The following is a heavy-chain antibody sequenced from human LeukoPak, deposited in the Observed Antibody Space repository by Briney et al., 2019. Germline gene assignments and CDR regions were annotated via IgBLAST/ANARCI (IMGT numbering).Heavy chain of an antibody. CDR1: GGSLNG. J-gene: IGHJ3*02. CDR3: ARERVGGNRRDDSSI. Sequence: SETLSPTCGVHGGSLNGTWIRQPPGKGLEWIGEINHVGGTNYSPSLRSRVTISIDTSKNQFSLKLTSVTAADTALYYCARERVGGNRRDDSSIWAQGTMVTVSS. V-gene: IGHV4-34*01. CDR2: INHVGGT. D-gene: IGHD1/OR15-1a*01.